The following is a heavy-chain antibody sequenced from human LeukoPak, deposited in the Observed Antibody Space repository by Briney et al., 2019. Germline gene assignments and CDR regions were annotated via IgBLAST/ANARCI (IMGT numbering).Heavy chain of an antibody. CDR2: IYSGGST. D-gene: IGHD1-1*01. V-gene: IGHV3-53*04. CDR3: ARDQGQRYGFDY. CDR1: GFTFSRYE. J-gene: IGHJ4*02. Sequence: PGGSLRLSCAASGFTFSRYEMSGVRQAPGKGLEWVSVIYSGGSTYYADSVKGRFTISRHNSKNTLYLQMNSLRAEDTAVYYCARDQGQRYGFDYWGQGTLVTVSS.